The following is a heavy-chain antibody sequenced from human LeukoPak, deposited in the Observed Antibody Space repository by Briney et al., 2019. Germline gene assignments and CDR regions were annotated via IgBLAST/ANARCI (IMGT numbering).Heavy chain of an antibody. CDR1: GFTFSSYG. V-gene: IGHV3-23*01. CDR3: AKFYDSSGYYAEFDY. CDR2: ISGSGGST. D-gene: IGHD3-22*01. J-gene: IGHJ4*02. Sequence: GGSLRLSCAASGFTFSSYGMHWVRQAPGKGLEWVSAISGSGGSTYYADSVKGRFTISRDNSKNTLYLQMNSLRAEDTAVYYCAKFYDSSGYYAEFDYWGQGTLVTVSS.